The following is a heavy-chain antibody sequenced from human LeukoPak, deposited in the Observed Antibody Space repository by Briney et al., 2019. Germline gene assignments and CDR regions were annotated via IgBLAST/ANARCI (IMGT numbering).Heavy chain of an antibody. J-gene: IGHJ4*02. CDR2: IYYSGST. Sequence: SETLSLTCTVSGGSISSSSYDWGWIRQPPGKGPEWVGSIYYSGSTYYNPSRKSRVTISVHTSKNQFSLKLSSVTAADTAVYYCARHRSYSSSSLFDYWGQGTPVTVSS. CDR1: GGSISSSSYD. V-gene: IGHV4-39*01. D-gene: IGHD6-6*01. CDR3: ARHRSYSSSSLFDY.